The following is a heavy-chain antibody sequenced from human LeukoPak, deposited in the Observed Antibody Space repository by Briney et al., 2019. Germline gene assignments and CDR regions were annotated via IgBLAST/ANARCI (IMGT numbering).Heavy chain of an antibody. CDR3: ASLGSGSYSVGAFDI. V-gene: IGHV1-69*04. J-gene: IGHJ3*02. CDR1: GGTFSGYA. CDR2: IIPILGIA. D-gene: IGHD3-10*01. Sequence: ASVKVSYKASGGTFSGYAISWLRQAPGQGLEWMGRIIPILGIANYAQKFQGRVTITADKSTSTAYMELSSLRSEDTAVYYCASLGSGSYSVGAFDIWGQGTMVTVSS.